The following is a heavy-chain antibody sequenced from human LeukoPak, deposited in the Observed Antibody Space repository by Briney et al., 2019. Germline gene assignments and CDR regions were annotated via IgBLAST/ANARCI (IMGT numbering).Heavy chain of an antibody. CDR3: ARVDGSVDS. V-gene: IGHV1-8*03. Sequence: ASVKVSCKASGYTFTRYDINWVRQATGQGLEWMGWINTKSGMTGHAQKFQGRITITKDTSISTVYMELSSLSSEDTAVYFCARVDGSVDSWGQGTVVTVSS. J-gene: IGHJ4*02. CDR1: GYTFTRYD. CDR2: INTKSGMT. D-gene: IGHD3-22*01.